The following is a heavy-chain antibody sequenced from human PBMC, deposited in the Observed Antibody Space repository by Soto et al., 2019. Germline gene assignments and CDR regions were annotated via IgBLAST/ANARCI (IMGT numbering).Heavy chain of an antibody. D-gene: IGHD3-16*01. CDR3: ASHDYAHYGMDV. V-gene: IGHV4-30-4*01. CDR1: GGSISSGDYY. Sequence: QVQLQESGPGLVKPSQTLSLTCTVSGGSISSGDYYWSWIRQPPGKGLEWIGYIYYSGSTYYNPSLKSRVAXXVXASKNQFSLKLSSVTAADTAVYYCASHDYAHYGMDVWGQGTTVTVSS. CDR2: IYYSGST. J-gene: IGHJ6*02.